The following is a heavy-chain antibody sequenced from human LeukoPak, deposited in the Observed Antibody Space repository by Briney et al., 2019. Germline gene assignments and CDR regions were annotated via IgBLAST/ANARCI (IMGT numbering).Heavy chain of an antibody. CDR2: INPSGGST. Sequence: GASVKVSCKASGYTFTSYYMHWVRQAPGQGLEWMGIINPSGGSTSYAQKFQGRVTMTRDTSISTAYMEMSRLRSDDTAVYYCARDSGSQSYNIWFDPWGQGTLVTVSS. J-gene: IGHJ5*02. CDR1: GYTFTSYY. D-gene: IGHD3-10*01. CDR3: ARDSGSQSYNIWFDP. V-gene: IGHV1-46*01.